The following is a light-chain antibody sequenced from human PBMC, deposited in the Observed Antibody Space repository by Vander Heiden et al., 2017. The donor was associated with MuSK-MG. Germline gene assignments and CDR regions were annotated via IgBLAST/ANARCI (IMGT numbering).Light chain of an antibody. CDR1: QDISSS. V-gene: IGKV1-13*02. J-gene: IGKJ5*01. CDR2: AAS. Sequence: ALQLTQSPSSLSASVGDRVSITCRASQDISSSLAWFQQTPGKAPMLLIYAASSLETGVPSRFSGSGSGTDFTLTITSLQPEEFATYYCQQVKSSPVTFGQGTQVDIK. CDR3: QQVKSSPVT.